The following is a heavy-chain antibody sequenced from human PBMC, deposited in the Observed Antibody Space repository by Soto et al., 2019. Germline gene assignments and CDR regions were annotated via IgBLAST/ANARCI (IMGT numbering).Heavy chain of an antibody. V-gene: IGHV4-39*02. J-gene: IGHJ5*02. CDR1: GVSISSSSYY. D-gene: IGHD6-6*01. Sequence: SETLSLTCSVSGVSISSSSYYWGWIRQPPGKGLEWIGSIYYSGTTFHNPSLKSRVSISVDTSKNHFSLKLSSVTAADTAVYYCARNRGGSSSIGWFDPWGQGTLVTVSS. CDR3: ARNRGGSSSIGWFDP. CDR2: IYYSGTT.